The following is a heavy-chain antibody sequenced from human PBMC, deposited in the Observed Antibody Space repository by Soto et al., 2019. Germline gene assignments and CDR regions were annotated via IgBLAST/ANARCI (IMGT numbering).Heavy chain of an antibody. D-gene: IGHD3-16*01. CDR1: GFTFNYYD. J-gene: IGHJ4*02. V-gene: IGHV3-23*01. CDR3: AASSERLSMATLGGLSPLGCDY. CDR2: ISDTGGDT. Sequence: EAQLLESGGGLVQPGGSLRLSCVASGFTFNYYDVSWVRRPTGQGLEWVSTISDTGGDTYYGDSVKGRFAISRDKSRSTVFLQMHSLRVDDTALYYCAASSERLSMATLGGLSPLGCDYWGPGILVTVSS.